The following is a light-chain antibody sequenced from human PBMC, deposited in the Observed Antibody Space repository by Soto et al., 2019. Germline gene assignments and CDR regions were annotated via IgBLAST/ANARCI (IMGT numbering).Light chain of an antibody. CDR1: QSASSSY. CDR2: GAS. J-gene: IGKJ5*01. Sequence: DIVLTQSPGTLSLSPGERATLSCRASQSASSSYLAWYQQKLGQAPRVLIYGASTRATGIPARFSGSGSGTDFTLTISSLEPEDFAVYYCQQRSNWPITFGQGTRLEI. CDR3: QQRSNWPIT. V-gene: IGKV3D-20*02.